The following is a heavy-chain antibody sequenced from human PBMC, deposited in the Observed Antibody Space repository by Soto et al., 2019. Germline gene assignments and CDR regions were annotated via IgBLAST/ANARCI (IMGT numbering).Heavy chain of an antibody. CDR2: IYPGDSDT. D-gene: IGHD3-3*01. CDR1: GYSFTSYW. J-gene: IGHJ6*02. CDR3: ARHGQFSNPGYYYYGMDV. Sequence: PGESLKIPCKGSGYSFTSYWIGWVRQMPGKGLEWMGIIYPGDSDTRYSPSFQGQVTISADKSISTAYLQWSSLKASDTAMYYCARHGQFSNPGYYYYGMDVWGQGPTVTVSS. V-gene: IGHV5-51*01.